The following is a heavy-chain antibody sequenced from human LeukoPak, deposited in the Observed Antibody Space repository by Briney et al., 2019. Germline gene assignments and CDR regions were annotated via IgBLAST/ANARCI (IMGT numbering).Heavy chain of an antibody. J-gene: IGHJ3*02. V-gene: IGHV1-2*02. CDR2: INPSGGGT. Sequence: ASVKVSCKASGYTFTDYYMHWVRQAPGQGLEWMGWINPSGGGTNYAQKFQGRVTVTRDTSISTAYMDLSRLRSDDTAVYYCARAGVWDYSDSSGYHNAAFDIWGQGTMVTVSS. CDR1: GYTFTDYY. D-gene: IGHD3-22*01. CDR3: ARAGVWDYSDSSGYHNAAFDI.